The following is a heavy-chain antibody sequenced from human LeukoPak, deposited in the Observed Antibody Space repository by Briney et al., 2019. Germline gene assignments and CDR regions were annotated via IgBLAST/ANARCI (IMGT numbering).Heavy chain of an antibody. V-gene: IGHV4-59*01. Sequence: SETLSLTCAVYGGSFSGYYWSWIRQPPGKGLEWIGYIYYSGSTNYNPSLKSRVTISVDTSKNQFSLKLSSVTAADTAVYYCAGSRVTMVRGVIITSPYYYGMDVWGKGTTVTVFS. J-gene: IGHJ6*04. D-gene: IGHD3-10*01. CDR2: IYYSGST. CDR1: GGSFSGYY. CDR3: AGSRVTMVRGVIITSPYYYGMDV.